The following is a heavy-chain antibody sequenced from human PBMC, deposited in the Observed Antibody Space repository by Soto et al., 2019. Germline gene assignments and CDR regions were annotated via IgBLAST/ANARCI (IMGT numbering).Heavy chain of an antibody. CDR3: ARIASAGRGWDV. V-gene: IGHV3-7*01. J-gene: IGHJ6*02. Sequence: EVQLVESGGGLVQPGGSLRLSCADFGFTFSNYWMSWVRQAPVKGLEWVGNIKQDGSEKNYVDSVKGRFTISRDNAKNSLYLQTNSLRAEDTAVYYCARIASAGRGWDVWGQGTTVVVSS. CDR2: IKQDGSEK. D-gene: IGHD6-13*01. CDR1: GFTFSNYW.